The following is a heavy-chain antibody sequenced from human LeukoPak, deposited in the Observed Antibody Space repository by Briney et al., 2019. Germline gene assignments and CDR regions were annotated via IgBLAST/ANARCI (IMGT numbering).Heavy chain of an antibody. Sequence: PESLSLSCAVSGGSISSSSYYSGWSSQPPGKGLEWIVSIYNSGSTYYNPSRKSRVTISVDTPKNQFSLKLGSVTAADTAEYYWARDDLRRYCSGGSCPRRPDNWFDRWGQGTLVTVSS. J-gene: IGHJ5*02. CDR3: ARDDLRRYCSGGSCPRRPDNWFDR. D-gene: IGHD2-15*01. V-gene: IGHV4-39*07. CDR2: IYNSGST. CDR1: GGSISSSSYY.